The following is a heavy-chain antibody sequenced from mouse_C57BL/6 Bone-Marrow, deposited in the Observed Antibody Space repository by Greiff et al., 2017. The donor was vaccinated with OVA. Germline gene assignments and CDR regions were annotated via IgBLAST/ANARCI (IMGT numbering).Heavy chain of an antibody. D-gene: IGHD2-5*01. CDR3: ARCDSTVKGPYYFDY. CDR2: INPNNGGT. V-gene: IGHV1-18*01. CDR1: GYTFTDYN. J-gene: IGHJ2*01. Sequence: EVKLMESGPELVKPGASVKIPCKASGYTFTDYNMDWVKQSHGKSLEWIGDINPNNGGTIYNQKFKGKATLTVDKSSSTAYMELRSLTSEDTAVYYCARCDSTVKGPYYFDYWGQGTTLTVSS.